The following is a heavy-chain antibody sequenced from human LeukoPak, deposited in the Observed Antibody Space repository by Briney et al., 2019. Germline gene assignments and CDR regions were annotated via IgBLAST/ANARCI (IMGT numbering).Heavy chain of an antibody. CDR3: AKGTGYSSGWAFDY. V-gene: IGHV3-23*01. CDR1: GFTFRDYG. D-gene: IGHD6-19*01. CDR2: IGTSTSNT. Sequence: GGSLRLSCAASGFTFRDYGMNWVRQAPGKGLEWVSYIGTSTSNTYYADSVKGRCTISRDNSENTLYLQMNSLRAEDTAVYYCAKGTGYSSGWAFDYWGQGTLVTVSS. J-gene: IGHJ4*02.